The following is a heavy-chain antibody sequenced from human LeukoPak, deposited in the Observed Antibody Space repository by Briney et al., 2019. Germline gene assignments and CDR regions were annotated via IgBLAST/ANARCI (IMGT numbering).Heavy chain of an antibody. D-gene: IGHD6-19*01. CDR3: ARTAVAGIHNLAYPFDY. CDR2: ISAYNGNT. J-gene: IGHJ4*02. Sequence: ASVKVSCKASGYTFTSYGISWVRQAPGQGLEWMGWISAYNGNTNYAQKLQGRVTMTTDTSTSTAYMELRSLRSDDTAVYYCARTAVAGIHNLAYPFDYWGQGTLVTVSS. V-gene: IGHV1-18*01. CDR1: GYTFTSYG.